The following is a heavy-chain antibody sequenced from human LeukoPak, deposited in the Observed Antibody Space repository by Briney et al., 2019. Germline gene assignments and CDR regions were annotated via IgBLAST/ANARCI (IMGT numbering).Heavy chain of an antibody. CDR1: GFTFSSYA. CDR3: AKNREGGSTGLDC. D-gene: IGHD1-26*01. J-gene: IGHJ4*02. V-gene: IGHV3-23*01. Sequence: PGGSLRLSCPASGFTFSSYAMSWVRQAPGKGLEWVSVISGSGGSTNYAGSVKGRFTISRDNSENTLYLQMNSLIADDTAVYYGAKNREGGSTGLDCWGQGTLVTVSS. CDR2: ISGSGGST.